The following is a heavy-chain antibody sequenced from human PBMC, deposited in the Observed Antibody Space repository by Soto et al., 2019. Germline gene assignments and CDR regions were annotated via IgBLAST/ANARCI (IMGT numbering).Heavy chain of an antibody. CDR2: IIPIFGTA. J-gene: IGHJ4*02. D-gene: IGHD5-12*01. CDR1: GGTFSSYA. V-gene: IGHV1-69*06. CDR3: ARRSSGYATFDY. Sequence: SVKVSCKASGGTFSSYAISWVRQAPGQGLEWMGGIIPIFGTANYAQKFQGRVTITADKSTGTAYMELSSLRSEDTAVYYCARRSSGYATFDYWGQGTLVTVSS.